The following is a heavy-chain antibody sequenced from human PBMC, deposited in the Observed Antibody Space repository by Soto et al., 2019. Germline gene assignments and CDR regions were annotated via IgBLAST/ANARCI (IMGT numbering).Heavy chain of an antibody. V-gene: IGHV4-59*08. J-gene: IGHJ4*02. CDR2: IYYSGST. D-gene: IGHD6-19*01. CDR3: ASSGWYSGTARFDY. Sequence: QVQLQESGPGLVKPSETLSLTCTVSGGSISSYYWSWIRQPPGKGLEWIGYIYYSGSTNYNPSLKSRVTISVDTSKNQFSLKLSSVTAADTAVYYCASSGWYSGTARFDYWGQGTLVTVSS. CDR1: GGSISSYY.